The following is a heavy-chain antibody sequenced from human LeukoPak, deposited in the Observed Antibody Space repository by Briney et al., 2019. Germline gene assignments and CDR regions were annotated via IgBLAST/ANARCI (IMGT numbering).Heavy chain of an antibody. Sequence: GGSLRLSCAASGFTFSSYAMSWVRQAPGKGLEWVSAISGSGGSTHYADSVKGRFTISRDNSKNTLYLQMNSLRAEDTAVYYCAKGFTFYYDTSGYYPDYWGQGTLVTVSS. CDR3: AKGFTFYYDTSGYYPDY. D-gene: IGHD3-22*01. CDR2: ISGSGGST. J-gene: IGHJ4*02. CDR1: GFTFSSYA. V-gene: IGHV3-23*01.